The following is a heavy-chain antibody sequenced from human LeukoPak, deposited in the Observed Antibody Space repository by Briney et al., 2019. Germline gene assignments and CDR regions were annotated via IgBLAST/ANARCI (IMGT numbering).Heavy chain of an antibody. Sequence: PGRSLRLSCTASGFTFGDYAIHWVRQAPGKGLEWVALISYDGSNKYYADSVKGRFTISRDNSKNTLYLQMNSLRAEDTAVFYCARVAAGGTLCLDIWGQGTMVIVSS. CDR2: ISYDGSNK. CDR1: GFTFGDYA. J-gene: IGHJ3*02. CDR3: ARVAAGGTLCLDI. D-gene: IGHD6-13*01. V-gene: IGHV3-30-3*01.